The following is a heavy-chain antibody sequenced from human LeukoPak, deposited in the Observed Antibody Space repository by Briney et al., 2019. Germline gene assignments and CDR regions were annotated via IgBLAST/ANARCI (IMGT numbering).Heavy chain of an antibody. CDR2: IIPIFGTA. V-gene: IGHV1-69*13. J-gene: IGHJ4*02. CDR1: GGTFSSYA. CDR3: AKEGAGNYYDGSGQIDS. Sequence: PPASVNVSCKASGGTFSSYAISWVRQAPGQGLEWMGGIIPIFGTANYAQKFQGRVTITADESTSTAYMELSSLRSEDTAVYYCAKEGAGNYYDGSGQIDSWGQGTLVTVSS. D-gene: IGHD3-22*01.